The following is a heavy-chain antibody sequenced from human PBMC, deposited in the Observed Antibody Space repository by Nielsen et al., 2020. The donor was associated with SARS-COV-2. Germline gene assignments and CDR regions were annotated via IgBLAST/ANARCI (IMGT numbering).Heavy chain of an antibody. CDR3: AASKSGHYFDL. CDR1: GFTFTNYG. V-gene: IGHV3-23*01. Sequence: GGSLRLSCAASGFTFTNYGMTWVRQDPGKGLEWVSTISASGGSTFYTDSVKGRFTISRDSFKNTLYLQMNSLRAEDTAVYYCAASKSGHYFDLWGQGTWSPSPQ. CDR2: ISASGGST. J-gene: IGHJ4*02.